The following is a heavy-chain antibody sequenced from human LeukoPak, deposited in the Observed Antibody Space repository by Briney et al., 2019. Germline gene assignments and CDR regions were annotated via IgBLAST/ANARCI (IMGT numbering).Heavy chain of an antibody. CDR1: GGSISSSSYY. J-gene: IGHJ4*02. CDR3: ARHLVAGTDY. Sequence: SETLSLTCTVSGGSISSSSYYWGWIRQPPGKGLEWIGSIYYSGSTYYNPSLKSRVTISVDTSRNQFSLKLSSVTAADTAVYYCARHLVAGTDYWGQGTLVTVSS. CDR2: IYYSGST. V-gene: IGHV4-39*07. D-gene: IGHD6-19*01.